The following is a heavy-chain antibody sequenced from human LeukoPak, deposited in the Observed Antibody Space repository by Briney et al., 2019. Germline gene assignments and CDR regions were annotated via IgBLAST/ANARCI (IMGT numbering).Heavy chain of an antibody. Sequence: GGSLRLSCAASGFTFSKYWMLWVRHAPGKGLENVSRINTDGTVTTYEASVKGRFNVSRDNADNTMFLQMNSVRDEDTAVYYCATKQWLAPPPDSWGQGTPVTVSS. CDR2: INTDGTVT. CDR1: GFTFSKYW. V-gene: IGHV3-74*01. D-gene: IGHD6-19*01. CDR3: ATKQWLAPPPDS. J-gene: IGHJ4*02.